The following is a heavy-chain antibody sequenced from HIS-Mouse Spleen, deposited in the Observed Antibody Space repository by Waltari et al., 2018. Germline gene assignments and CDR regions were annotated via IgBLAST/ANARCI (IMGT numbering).Heavy chain of an antibody. V-gene: IGHV3-23*01. CDR1: GFTFSSYA. CDR3: AKGYDAFDI. CDR2: IRGRGGST. Sequence: EVQLLESGGGLVQPGGSLRLSCAASGFTFSSYAMSWGRQAPGKGRGGVSAIRGRGGSTYYADSVKGRFTISRDNSKNTLYLQMNSLRAEDTAVYYCAKGYDAFDIWGQGTMVTVSS. J-gene: IGHJ3*02.